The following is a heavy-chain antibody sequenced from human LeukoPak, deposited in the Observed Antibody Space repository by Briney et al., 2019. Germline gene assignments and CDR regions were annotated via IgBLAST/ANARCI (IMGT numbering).Heavy chain of an antibody. Sequence: PSETLSLTCSVSGGSISSYYWSWIRLPPGKGLEWIGYIYYSGSTNYNPSLKSRVTISVDTSKNQFSLKLSSVTAADTAVYYCARVTSGYSSSWYVDYWGQGTLVTVSS. CDR1: GGSISSYY. CDR2: IYYSGST. J-gene: IGHJ4*02. V-gene: IGHV4-59*01. D-gene: IGHD6-13*01. CDR3: ARVTSGYSSSWYVDY.